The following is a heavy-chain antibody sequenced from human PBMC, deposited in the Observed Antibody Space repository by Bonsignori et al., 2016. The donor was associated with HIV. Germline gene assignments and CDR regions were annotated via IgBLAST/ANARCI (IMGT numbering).Heavy chain of an antibody. Sequence: SETLSLTCAVSGYPISSDYYWGWIRQPPGKGLEWIGSIYHSGSTYYRPSLKSRVTISIDTSKNQFSLKLSSVSAADTAVYYCARLVDDPYCSNGVCDYFDYWGQGSLVTVSS. CDR3: ARLVDDPYCSNGVCDYFDY. J-gene: IGHJ4*02. CDR2: IYHSGST. CDR1: GYPISSDYY. D-gene: IGHD2-8*01. V-gene: IGHV4-38-2*01.